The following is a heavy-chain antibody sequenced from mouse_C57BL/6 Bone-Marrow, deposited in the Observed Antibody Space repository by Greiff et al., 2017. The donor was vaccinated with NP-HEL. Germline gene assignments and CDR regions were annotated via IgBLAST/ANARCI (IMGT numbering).Heavy chain of an antibody. CDR3: ASIYYDYEGYFDY. J-gene: IGHJ2*01. CDR1: GYTFTSYW. V-gene: IGHV1-64*01. CDR2: IHPTSGST. D-gene: IGHD2-4*01. Sequence: VQLQQPGAELVKPGASVKLSCKASGYTFTSYWMHWVKQRPGQGLEWIGMIHPTSGSTNYNEKFKSKATLTVDKSSSTAYMQLSSLTSEDSAVYYCASIYYDYEGYFDYWGQGTTLTVSS.